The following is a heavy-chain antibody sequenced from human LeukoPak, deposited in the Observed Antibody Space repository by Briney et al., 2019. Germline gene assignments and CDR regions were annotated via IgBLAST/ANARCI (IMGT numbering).Heavy chain of an antibody. CDR2: VSGGGSTT. J-gene: IGHJ4*02. D-gene: IGHD4-23*01. CDR1: GFTFNTYG. V-gene: IGHV3-23*01. Sequence: GGSLRLSCAASGFTFNTYGMNWVRQAPGKGLEWVSAVSGGGSTTYYARSVKGRFTVSRDNSKNTLYLQMNSLRVDDTAVYYCAKSLDYGGNRARLDFWGQGTLVTVSS. CDR3: AKSLDYGGNRARLDF.